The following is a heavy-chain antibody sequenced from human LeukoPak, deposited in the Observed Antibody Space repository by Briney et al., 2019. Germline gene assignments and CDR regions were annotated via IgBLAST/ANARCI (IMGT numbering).Heavy chain of an antibody. Sequence: RASVKVSCKASGGTFSSYAISWVRQAPGQGLEWMGRIIPILGIANYAQKFQGRVTITADKSTSTAFMELSSLRSEDTAVYYCARDGIAAAGTEIVWGQGTLVTVSS. D-gene: IGHD6-13*01. CDR2: IIPILGIA. V-gene: IGHV1-69*04. CDR3: ARDGIAAAGTEIV. CDR1: GGTFSSYA. J-gene: IGHJ4*02.